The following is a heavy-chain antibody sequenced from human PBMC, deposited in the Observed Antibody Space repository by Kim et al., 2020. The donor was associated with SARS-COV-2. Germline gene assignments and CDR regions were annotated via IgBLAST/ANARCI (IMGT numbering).Heavy chain of an antibody. CDR3: ARPIFGGYYYGMDV. J-gene: IGHJ6*02. Sequence: ADSVKGRFSICRDKAKNTLYLQMNRMSDEDTAVYYGARPIFGGYYYGMDVWGQGTTGTVSS. D-gene: IGHD3-3*01. V-gene: IGHV3-74*01.